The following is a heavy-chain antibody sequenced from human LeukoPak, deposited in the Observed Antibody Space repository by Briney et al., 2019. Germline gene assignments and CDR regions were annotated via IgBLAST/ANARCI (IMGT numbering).Heavy chain of an antibody. J-gene: IGHJ4*02. D-gene: IGHD1-26*01. CDR1: GFSFSSYW. V-gene: IGHV3-7*01. CDR2: IKQDGSEK. Sequence: GGSLRLSCAASGFSFSSYWMSWVRQAPGNGLEWVGNIKQDGSEKYYVDSVKGRFTISRDNARNSLDLQMNSLSAEDTAVYYCTSKRPTGAHDYWGQGTLVTVSS. CDR3: TSKRPTGAHDY.